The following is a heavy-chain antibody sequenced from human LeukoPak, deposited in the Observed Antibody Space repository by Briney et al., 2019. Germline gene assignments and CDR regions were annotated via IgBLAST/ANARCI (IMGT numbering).Heavy chain of an antibody. V-gene: IGHV3-23*01. J-gene: IGHJ4*02. Sequence: GGSLRLSCAASGFTFNTCAMSWVRQAPGKGLEWVSAISGSGDSTFYADSVKGRFTISRDNSKNTLYLQIHSLRAEDTAVYYCAKGKGSSSSSIGWWGQGTLVTVSS. CDR3: AKGKGSSSSSIGW. CDR2: ISGSGDST. CDR1: GFTFNTCA. D-gene: IGHD6-19*01.